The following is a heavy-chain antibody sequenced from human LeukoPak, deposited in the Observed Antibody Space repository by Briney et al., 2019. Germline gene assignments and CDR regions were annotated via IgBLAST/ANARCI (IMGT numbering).Heavy chain of an antibody. CDR2: IRYDGNNK. V-gene: IGHV3-30*02. Sequence: GGSLRLSCAACGFTFTTCAMHWVRQAPGKGLEWVAYIRYDGNNKNYADSVKGRFTISRDNSRDMLYLQMNSLRPEDTAVYYCAKGDDYGANTRLPKFNWFDPWGQGTLVTVSS. J-gene: IGHJ5*02. CDR3: AKGDDYGANTRLPKFNWFDP. CDR1: GFTFTTCA. D-gene: IGHD4-23*01.